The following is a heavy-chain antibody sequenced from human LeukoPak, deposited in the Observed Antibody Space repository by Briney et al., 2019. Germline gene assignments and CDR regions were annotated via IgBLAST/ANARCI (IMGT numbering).Heavy chain of an antibody. CDR1: GGSFSGYY. D-gene: IGHD3-3*01. J-gene: IGHJ5*02. V-gene: IGHV4-34*01. CDR2: INHSGST. Sequence: SETLSLICAVYGGSFSGYYWSWIRQPPGKGLEWIGEINHSGSTNYNPSLKSRVTISVDTSKNQFSLKLSSVTAADTAVYYCARGGRYDFWSGYYPILRGWFDPWGQGTLVTVSS. CDR3: ARGGRYDFWSGYYPILRGWFDP.